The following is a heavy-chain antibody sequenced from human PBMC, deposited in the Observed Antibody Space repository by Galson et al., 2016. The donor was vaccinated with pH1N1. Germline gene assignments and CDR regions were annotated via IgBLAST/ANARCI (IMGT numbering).Heavy chain of an antibody. CDR1: GFPLSCCA. V-gene: IGHV3-30-3*01. Sequence: SLRLSCAASGFPLSCCAMHWVRQAPGEGLEWVAVISSSGDNIFYADSVKGRFTISRDSSKNTLYLQMNNLRPEDTASYYCVRRYNTGWYSGVVYWGQGTLVSVSS. CDR2: ISSSGDNI. J-gene: IGHJ4*02. CDR3: VRRYNTGWYSGVVY. D-gene: IGHD6-19*01.